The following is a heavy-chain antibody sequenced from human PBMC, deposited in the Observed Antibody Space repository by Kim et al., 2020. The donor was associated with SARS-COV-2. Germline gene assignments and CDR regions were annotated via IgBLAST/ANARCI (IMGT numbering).Heavy chain of an antibody. Sequence: ETSRFTISRDNSKNTLYLQMNSLRAEDTAVYYCARKTAAGYYYYYYMDVWGKGTTVTVSS. V-gene: IGHV3-30*01. CDR3: ARKTAAGYYYYYYMDV. J-gene: IGHJ6*03.